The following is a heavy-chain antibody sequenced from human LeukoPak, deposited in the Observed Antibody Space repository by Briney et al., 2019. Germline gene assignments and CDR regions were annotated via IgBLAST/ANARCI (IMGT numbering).Heavy chain of an antibody. CDR1: GFTFSSYW. J-gene: IGHJ4*02. V-gene: IGHV3-7*01. CDR2: IKQDGSEK. D-gene: IGHD3-3*01. Sequence: QAGGSLRLSCAASGFTFSSYWMSWVRQAPGKGLEWVANIKQDGSEKYYVDSVKGRFTISRDNAKNSLYLQMNSLRAEDTAVYYCAREGLLELWQYFDYWGQGTLVTVSS. CDR3: AREGLLELWQYFDY.